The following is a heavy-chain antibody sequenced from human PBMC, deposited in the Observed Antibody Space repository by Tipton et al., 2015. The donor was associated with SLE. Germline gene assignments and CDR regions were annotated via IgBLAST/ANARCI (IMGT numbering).Heavy chain of an antibody. J-gene: IGHJ4*02. CDR1: GFSFRSYE. D-gene: IGHD2-21*01. CDR2: ISTSGSII. Sequence: SLRLSCTASGFSFRSYEMNWVRQAPGKGLEWVSYISTSGSIIYYADSVKGRFTISRDNAHNSLYLQMDSLWVEDTAVYYCAREVVLPNYFDFWGQGVLVTVSS. V-gene: IGHV3-48*03. CDR3: AREVVLPNYFDF.